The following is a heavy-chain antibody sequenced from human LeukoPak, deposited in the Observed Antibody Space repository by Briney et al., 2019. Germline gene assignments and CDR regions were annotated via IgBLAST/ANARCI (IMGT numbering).Heavy chain of an antibody. CDR3: ARALGVAADI. J-gene: IGHJ3*02. Sequence: PGGSLRLSCAASGFTLNTNYMNWVRQVPGKGLEWVSVIYSGGSTYYADSVKGRFTISRDNSKNTLYLQMNSLKAEDTAVYYCARALGVAADIWGQGTMVTVSS. V-gene: IGHV3-53*01. CDR1: GFTLNTNY. CDR2: IYSGGST. D-gene: IGHD6-25*01.